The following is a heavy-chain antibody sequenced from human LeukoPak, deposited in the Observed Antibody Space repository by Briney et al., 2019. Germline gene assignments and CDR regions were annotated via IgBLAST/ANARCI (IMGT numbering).Heavy chain of an antibody. Sequence: GGSLRLSCAASGFTFSSYSMNWVRQAPGKGLEWVAVISYDEDNKYYADSVKGRFTISRDNSKNTLYLQMSSLRSDDTAVYYCARVNRRVLWFGEPSGGDWFDPWGQGTLVTVSS. CDR1: GFTFSSYS. CDR3: ARVNRRVLWFGEPSGGDWFDP. D-gene: IGHD3-10*01. CDR2: ISYDEDNK. J-gene: IGHJ5*02. V-gene: IGHV3-30*03.